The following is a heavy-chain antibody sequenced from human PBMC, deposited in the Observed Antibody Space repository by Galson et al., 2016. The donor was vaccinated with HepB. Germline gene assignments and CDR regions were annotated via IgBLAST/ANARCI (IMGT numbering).Heavy chain of an antibody. J-gene: IGHJ3*02. D-gene: IGHD3-22*01. CDR3: ARVPLLFVDAVGYDAFDI. CDR1: GDSVSSDSAT. Sequence: CAISGDSVSSDSATWNWIRQSPSRGLEWLGWTYYRSKWHNDYALSVKSRISINADTSKNQISLQLNSVSPEDTAVYYCARVPLLFVDAVGYDAFDIWGQGTLVTVSS. V-gene: IGHV6-1*01. CDR2: TYYRSKWHN.